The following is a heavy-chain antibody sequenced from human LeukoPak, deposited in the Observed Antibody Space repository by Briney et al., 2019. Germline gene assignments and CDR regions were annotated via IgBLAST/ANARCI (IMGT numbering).Heavy chain of an antibody. V-gene: IGHV1-69*04. CDR1: GGTFSSYA. CDR3: ARGDDILSGDY. Sequence: SVKVSCKASGGTFSSYAVSWVRQAPGQGLEWMGRIIPILGIANYAQKFQGRVTITADKSTSTAYMELSSLRSEDTAVYYCARGDDILSGDYWGQGTLVTVSS. J-gene: IGHJ4*02. D-gene: IGHD3-9*01. CDR2: IIPILGIA.